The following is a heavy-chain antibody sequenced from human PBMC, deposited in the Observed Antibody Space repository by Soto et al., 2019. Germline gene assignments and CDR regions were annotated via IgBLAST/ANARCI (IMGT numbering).Heavy chain of an antibody. Sequence: QVQLQESGPGLVKPSETLSLTCTVSGGSISRYYWSWIRQPPGKGLEWIRYIYYSGSTNYNPSLKRLVTISVDTSKNQFSLKLSSVTAADTAVYYCARHSIAAADDYWGQGTLVTVSS. CDR1: GGSISRYY. CDR3: ARHSIAAADDY. J-gene: IGHJ4*02. V-gene: IGHV4-59*08. D-gene: IGHD6-13*01. CDR2: IYYSGST.